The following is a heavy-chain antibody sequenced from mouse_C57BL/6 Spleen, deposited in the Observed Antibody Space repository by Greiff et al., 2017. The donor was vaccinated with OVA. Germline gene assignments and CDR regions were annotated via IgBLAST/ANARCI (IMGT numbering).Heavy chain of an antibody. Sequence: VQGVESGPGLVQPSQSLSITCTVSGFSLTSYGVHWVRQSPGKGLEWLGVIWSGGSTDYNAAFISRLSISKDNSKSQVFFKMNSLQADDTAIYYCARRITTVVEGYFDVWGTGTTVTVSS. CDR3: ARRITTVVEGYFDV. CDR1: GFSLTSYG. J-gene: IGHJ1*03. CDR2: IWSGGST. D-gene: IGHD1-1*01. V-gene: IGHV2-2*01.